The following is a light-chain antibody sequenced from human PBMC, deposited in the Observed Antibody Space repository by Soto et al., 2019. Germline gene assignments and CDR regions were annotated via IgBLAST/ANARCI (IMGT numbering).Light chain of an antibody. V-gene: IGKV3-20*01. J-gene: IGKJ5*01. CDR2: GAS. CDR3: QQYGGSPIT. Sequence: EGVLTQSRSTQSLSPGPRSTLCCRASQSVSRRLAWYQQRPGQSPRPLISGASMRASGVPVRFIGSGSGTDFTLTITRLEPEDFAVYFCQQYGGSPITFGLGTRL. CDR1: QSVSRR.